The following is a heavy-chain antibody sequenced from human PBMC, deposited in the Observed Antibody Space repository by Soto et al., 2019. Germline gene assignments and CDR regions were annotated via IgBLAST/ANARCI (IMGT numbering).Heavy chain of an antibody. CDR3: AQTTMVRGVIEVFDY. CDR2: IYYSGST. J-gene: IGHJ4*02. D-gene: IGHD3-10*01. Sequence: SETLSLTCNVSGGSISSYYWSWIRQPPGKGLEWIGYIYYSGSTNYNPSLKSRVTISVDTSKKQFSLKLSSVTAADTAVYYCAQTTMVRGVIEVFDYWGQGTLVTVSS. CDR1: GGSISSYY. V-gene: IGHV4-59*01.